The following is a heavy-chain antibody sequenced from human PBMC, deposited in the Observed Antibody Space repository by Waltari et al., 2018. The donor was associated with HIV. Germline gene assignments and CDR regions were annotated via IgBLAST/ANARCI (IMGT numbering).Heavy chain of an antibody. V-gene: IGHV3-30*18. CDR3: AKDYFVVVTAAGPFDP. Sequence: QVKLVESGGGVVQPGRSLRLSCAASGFSFSSYGMHWVRQAPGKGLWWVAVISYDASKKYYADSVKGRFTISRDKSKNTLYLQMNSLRAEDTAVYYCAKDYFVVVTAAGPFDPWGQGTLVTVSS. D-gene: IGHD2-21*02. CDR1: GFSFSSYG. J-gene: IGHJ5*02. CDR2: ISYDASKK.